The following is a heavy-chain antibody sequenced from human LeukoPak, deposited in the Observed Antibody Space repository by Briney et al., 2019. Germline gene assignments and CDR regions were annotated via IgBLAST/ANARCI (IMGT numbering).Heavy chain of an antibody. Sequence: KSGGSLRLSCAASGFTFSSYSMNWVRQAPGKGLEWVSSISSSSSYIYYADSVKGRFTISRDNAKNSLYLQMNSLRAEDTAVYYCARVEGNIVTTTEGYFDYWGQGTLVTVSS. CDR3: ARVEGNIVTTTEGYFDY. CDR2: ISSSSSYI. CDR1: GFTFSSYS. V-gene: IGHV3-21*01. D-gene: IGHD5-12*01. J-gene: IGHJ4*02.